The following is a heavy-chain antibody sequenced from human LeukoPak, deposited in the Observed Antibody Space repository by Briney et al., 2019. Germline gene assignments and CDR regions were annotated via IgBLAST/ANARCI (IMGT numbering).Heavy chain of an antibody. CDR1: GYTFTGYY. Sequence: ASVKDSCKASGYTFTGYYMHWVRQAPGQGLAWMGWINPNSGGTNYPQKFQGRVTMTRDTYISTAYMELSRMRSDDTAVYYCARDFVGYYPNWFDPWGQGTLVTVSS. CDR2: INPNSGGT. J-gene: IGHJ5*02. V-gene: IGHV1-2*02. CDR3: ARDFVGYYPNWFDP. D-gene: IGHD3-22*01.